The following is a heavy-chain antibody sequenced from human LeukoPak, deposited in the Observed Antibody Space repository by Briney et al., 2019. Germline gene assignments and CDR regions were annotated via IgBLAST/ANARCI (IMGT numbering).Heavy chain of an antibody. D-gene: IGHD6-6*01. CDR2: ISSDGSNK. CDR1: GFTFSIYA. J-gene: IGHJ4*02. CDR3: DPHDSASQF. V-gene: IGHV3-30-3*01. Sequence: GGSLRLSCAASGFTFSIYAMHWVRQAPGKGLEWVAFISSDGSNKYYADSVKGRFTISRGNSKNTLYLQMNGLRDEDTAVYYCDPHDSASQFWGQGTLVTVSS.